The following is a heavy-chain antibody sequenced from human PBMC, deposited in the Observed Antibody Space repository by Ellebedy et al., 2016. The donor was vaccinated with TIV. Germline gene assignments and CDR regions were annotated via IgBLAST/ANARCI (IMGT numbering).Heavy chain of an antibody. V-gene: IGHV3-33*01. CDR1: GFTFSSYG. J-gene: IGHJ4*02. CDR2: IWYDGSNK. Sequence: GGSLRLSCAASGFTFSSYGMHWVRQAPGKGLEWVAVIWYDGSNKYYADSVKGRFTISRDNSKNTLYLQMNSLRAEDTAVYYCARSRALDNPPSPIDYWGQGTLVTVSS. CDR3: ARSRALDNPPSPIDY.